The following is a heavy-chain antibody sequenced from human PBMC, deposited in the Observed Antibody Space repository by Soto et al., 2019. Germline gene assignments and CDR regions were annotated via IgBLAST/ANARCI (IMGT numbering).Heavy chain of an antibody. CDR2: IYPGDSDT. V-gene: IGHV5-51*01. CDR3: ARRPIAAAGTGGGGSNWFDP. D-gene: IGHD6-13*01. J-gene: IGHJ5*02. Sequence: GESLKISCKGSGYSFTSYWIGWVRQMPGKGLEWMGIIYPGDSDTRYSPSFQGQVTISADKSISTAYLQWSSLKASDTAMYYCARRPIAAAGTGGGGSNWFDPWGQGTLVTVSS. CDR1: GYSFTSYW.